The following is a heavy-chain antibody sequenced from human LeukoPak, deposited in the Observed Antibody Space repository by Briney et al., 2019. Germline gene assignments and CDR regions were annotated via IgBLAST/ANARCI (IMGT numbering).Heavy chain of an antibody. D-gene: IGHD7-27*01. CDR3: ARESGNRRRISTPFTTWGY. V-gene: IGHV1-2*02. J-gene: IGHJ4*02. Sequence: ASVKVSCKASGYTFTSYGISWVRQAPGQGLEWMGWINPNSGGTNYAQKFQGRVTMTRDTSISTAYMELSRLRSDDTAVYYCARESGNRRRISTPFTTWGYWGQGTLVTVSS. CDR2: INPNSGGT. CDR1: GYTFTSYG.